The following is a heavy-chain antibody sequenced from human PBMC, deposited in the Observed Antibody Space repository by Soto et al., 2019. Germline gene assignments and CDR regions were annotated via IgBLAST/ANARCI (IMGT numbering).Heavy chain of an antibody. CDR1: GFSFRNFG. J-gene: IGHJ4*02. Sequence: QVQLVESGGGVVQPGRSLRLSCTGSGFSFRNFGMHWVRQAPGKGPEWLAVSSYDGDKTHHADFVKGRFTVSRDSSKNTLYLQMDSLRIEDTAMYFCAKDPVANAFSDYYFQHWGQGTLVTVSS. CDR2: SSYDGDKT. V-gene: IGHV3-30*18. CDR3: AKDPVANAFSDYYFQH.